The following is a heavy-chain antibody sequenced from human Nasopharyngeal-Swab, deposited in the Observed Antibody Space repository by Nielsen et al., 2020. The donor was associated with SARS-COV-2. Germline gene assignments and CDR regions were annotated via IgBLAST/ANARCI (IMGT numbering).Heavy chain of an antibody. Sequence: GGSLRLSCAASGFTFSSYAMHWVRRAPGKGLEWVAVISYDGGNKYYADSVKGRFTISRDSSKNTLYLQMNSLRAEDTAVYYCASAYGGSYWYFDLWGRGTLVTVSS. D-gene: IGHD4-23*01. J-gene: IGHJ2*01. V-gene: IGHV3-30-3*01. CDR3: ASAYGGSYWYFDL. CDR1: GFTFSSYA. CDR2: ISYDGGNK.